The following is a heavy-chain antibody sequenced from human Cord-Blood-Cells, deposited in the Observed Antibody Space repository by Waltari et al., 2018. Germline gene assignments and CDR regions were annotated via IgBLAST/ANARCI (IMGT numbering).Heavy chain of an antibody. V-gene: IGHV4-4*02. CDR2: IYHSGST. CDR3: ASLVDYYDSSGYSDAFDI. J-gene: IGHJ3*02. D-gene: IGHD3-22*01. CDR1: GGPISSRNW. Sequence: QVQLQESGPGLVKPSGTLSLTCAAPGGPISSRNWGIWVRRLPGKGLEWIGEIYHSGSTNYNPSLKSRVTISVDKSKNQFSLKLSSVTAADTAVYYCASLVDYYDSSGYSDAFDIWGQGTMVTVSS.